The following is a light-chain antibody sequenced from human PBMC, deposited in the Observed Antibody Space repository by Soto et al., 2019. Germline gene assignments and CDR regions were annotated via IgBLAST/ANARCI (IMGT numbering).Light chain of an antibody. CDR2: YDS. J-gene: IGLJ2*01. Sequence: SYELTQPPSVSVAPGKTARITCGGNNIGSKSVHWYQQKPGQAPVLVIYYDSDRPSGIPERFSGSNSGNTATLTIIRVEAGPEVDSYCQVWDSSSDHPVVFGGGTKLTVL. CDR3: QVWDSSSDHPVV. CDR1: NIGSKS. V-gene: IGLV3-21*04.